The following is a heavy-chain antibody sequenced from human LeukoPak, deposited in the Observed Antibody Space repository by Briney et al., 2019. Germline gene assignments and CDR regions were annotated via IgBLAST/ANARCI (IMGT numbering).Heavy chain of an antibody. J-gene: IGHJ4*02. CDR1: GSTFNSYW. Sequence: GGSLRLSCAASGSTFNSYWMTWVRQAPGKGLEWVADIKQDGSDKYYAGSVKGRFTISRDNAKNSLYLQMNSLRAEDTAVYFCARHNSAWKTDDYWGQGTLVTASS. V-gene: IGHV3-7*03. CDR2: IKQDGSDK. D-gene: IGHD6-19*01. CDR3: ARHNSAWKTDDY.